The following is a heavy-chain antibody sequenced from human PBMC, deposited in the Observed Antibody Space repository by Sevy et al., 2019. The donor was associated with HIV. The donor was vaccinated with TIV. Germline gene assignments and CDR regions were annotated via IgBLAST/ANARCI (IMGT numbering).Heavy chain of an antibody. Sequence: GGSLRLSCVASGFTFDTYWMQWVRQAPGQGLEWVAVISYDGSNKYYADSVKGRFTISRDDSKNTLYLRMNSLRNEDTAVYYCARDPTQRGAYYDFWSGYFDYWGQGTLVTVSS. D-gene: IGHD3-3*01. V-gene: IGHV3-30-3*01. J-gene: IGHJ4*02. CDR1: GFTFDTYW. CDR3: ARDPTQRGAYYDFWSGYFDY. CDR2: ISYDGSNK.